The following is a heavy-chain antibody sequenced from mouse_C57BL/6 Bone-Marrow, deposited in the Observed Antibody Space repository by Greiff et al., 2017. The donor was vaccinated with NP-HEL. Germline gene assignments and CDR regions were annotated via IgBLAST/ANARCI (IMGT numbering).Heavy chain of an antibody. CDR2: IDPANGNT. Sequence: VQLQQSVAELVRPGASVKLSCTASGFNIKNTYMHWVKQRPEQGLEWIGRIDPANGNTKYAPKFQGKATMTADKSSNTAYLQLSSLTSEDTAIYYCARAPHYGSSYSVYFDYWGQGTTLTVSS. J-gene: IGHJ2*01. V-gene: IGHV14-3*01. D-gene: IGHD1-1*01. CDR1: GFNIKNTY. CDR3: ARAPHYGSSYSVYFDY.